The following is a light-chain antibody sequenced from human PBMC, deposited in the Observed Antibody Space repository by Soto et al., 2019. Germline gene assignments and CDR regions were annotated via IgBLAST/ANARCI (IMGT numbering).Light chain of an antibody. V-gene: IGKV3-20*01. CDR3: QQYGSSPWT. J-gene: IGKJ1*01. Sequence: EIVLTQSPGTMSLPPGERATLSCRASQSVSSSYLAWYQQKPGQAPRLLIYGASGRATGIPDRFSGSGSGTDFTLTISRLEPEDFAVYYCQQYGSSPWTFGQGTKVEIK. CDR2: GAS. CDR1: QSVSSSY.